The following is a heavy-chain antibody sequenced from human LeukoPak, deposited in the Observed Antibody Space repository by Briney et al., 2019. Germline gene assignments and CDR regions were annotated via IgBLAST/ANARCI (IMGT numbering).Heavy chain of an antibody. V-gene: IGHV1-58*02. D-gene: IGHD2-15*01. Sequence: ASVKVSCKASGFTFTSSAMQWVRQARGQRLEWIGRIVVGSGNTNYAQKFQERVTITRDMSTSTAYMELSSLRSEDTAVYYCAAVSPRILNLVYFDYWGQGTLVTVSS. CDR3: AAVSPRILNLVYFDY. CDR1: GFTFTSSA. CDR2: IVVGSGNT. J-gene: IGHJ4*02.